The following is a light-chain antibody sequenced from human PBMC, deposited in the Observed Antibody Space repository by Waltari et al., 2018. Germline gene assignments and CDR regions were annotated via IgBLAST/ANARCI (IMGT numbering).Light chain of an antibody. V-gene: IGLV3-19*01. Sequence: SSELTQAPAVSVALGQTVRITCHGDSVRTYYANWYQQKPGQSPVHVIYGKNNRPSGIPDRLSASSSGNTASLTIAGAQAEDEADYYCNSRDRSGNPYVFGSGTKVTVL. J-gene: IGLJ1*01. CDR2: GKN. CDR3: NSRDRSGNPYV. CDR1: SVRTYY.